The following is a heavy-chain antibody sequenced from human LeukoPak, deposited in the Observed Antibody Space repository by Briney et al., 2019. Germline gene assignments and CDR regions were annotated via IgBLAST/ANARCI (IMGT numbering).Heavy chain of an antibody. J-gene: IGHJ4*02. CDR1: GFTFSGFW. V-gene: IGHV3-74*01. Sequence: GGSLRLSCAASGFTFSGFWMHWVRQAPGKGLVWVSCISFDGSDATYADSVKGRFTISRDNSKNTLYLQMNSLRAEDTAVYYCAKVSTFGCSGGSCYSGNYFEYWGQGTLVAVSS. CDR2: ISFDGSDA. CDR3: AKVSTFGCSGGSCYSGNYFEY. D-gene: IGHD2-15*01.